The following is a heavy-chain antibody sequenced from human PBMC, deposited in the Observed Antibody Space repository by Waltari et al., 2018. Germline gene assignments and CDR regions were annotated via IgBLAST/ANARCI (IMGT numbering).Heavy chain of an antibody. CDR1: GFRFNDYA. D-gene: IGHD3-16*02. CDR3: AKDTRLGESSLYGWYFDH. J-gene: IGHJ4*02. V-gene: IGHV3-9*01. CDR2: ISDNGGSI. Sequence: EVQLVQSGGGLVQPGRSLRLSCAASGFRFNDYAMHWVRQAPGKGLEWVSGISDNGGSIGHVDSVKGRFTISRDNAKNSLYLQMNSLRVEDTALYFCAKDTRLGESSLYGWYFDHWGQGTLVAVSS.